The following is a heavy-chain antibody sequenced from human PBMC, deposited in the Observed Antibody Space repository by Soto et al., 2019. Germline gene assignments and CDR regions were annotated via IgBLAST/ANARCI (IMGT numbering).Heavy chain of an antibody. CDR3: ARARTMDTAMVDLDY. D-gene: IGHD5-18*01. CDR1: GYTFTSYY. Sequence: GASVKVSCKASGYTFTSYYMHWVRQAPGQGLEWMGIINPSGGSTSYAQKFQGRVTMTRDTSTSTVYMELSSLRSEDTAVYYCARARTMDTAMVDLDYWGQGTLVTVSS. CDR2: INPSGGST. J-gene: IGHJ4*02. V-gene: IGHV1-46*03.